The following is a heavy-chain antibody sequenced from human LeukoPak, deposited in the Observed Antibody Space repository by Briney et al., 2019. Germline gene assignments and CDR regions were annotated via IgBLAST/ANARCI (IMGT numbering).Heavy chain of an antibody. D-gene: IGHD3-9*01. CDR1: DDSISPYS. J-gene: IGHJ3*02. Sequence: SETLSLTCTVSDDSISPYSWSWIRQPPGKGLEWLGYIYYSGSTAYNPSLKSRVTISVDTSRNQFSLKLNSVTAADTAVYFCARCSNDILTGFYRAFDIWGQGTMVIVSS. CDR2: IYYSGST. CDR3: ARCSNDILTGFYRAFDI. V-gene: IGHV4-59*01.